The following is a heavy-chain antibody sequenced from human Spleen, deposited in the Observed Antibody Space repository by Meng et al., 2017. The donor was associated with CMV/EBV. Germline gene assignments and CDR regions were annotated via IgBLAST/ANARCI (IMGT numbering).Heavy chain of an antibody. J-gene: IGHJ4*02. CDR1: GFTFSSYA. V-gene: IGHV3-23*01. CDR2: ISGSGGST. CDR3: TRAKSGNPFDF. Sequence: GESLKISCAASGFTFSSYAMSWVRQAPGKGLEWVSAISGSGGSTYYADSVKGRFTISRDNAKNTVYLQMNSLRADDSAVYYCTRAKSGNPFDFWGQGTLVTVSS. D-gene: IGHD4-23*01.